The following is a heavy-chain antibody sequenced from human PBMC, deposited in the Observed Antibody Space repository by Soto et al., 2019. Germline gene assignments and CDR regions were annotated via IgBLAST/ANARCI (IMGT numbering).Heavy chain of an antibody. J-gene: IGHJ4*02. Sequence: GGSLRLSCAASGFTFSSYAMSWVHQAPGKGLEWVSAISGSGGSTYYADSVKGRFTISRDNSKNTLYLQMNSLRAEDTAVYYCAKGRVLGYRFDYWGQGTLVTVSS. CDR3: AKGRVLGYRFDY. CDR1: GFTFSSYA. D-gene: IGHD5-18*01. V-gene: IGHV3-23*01. CDR2: ISGSGGST.